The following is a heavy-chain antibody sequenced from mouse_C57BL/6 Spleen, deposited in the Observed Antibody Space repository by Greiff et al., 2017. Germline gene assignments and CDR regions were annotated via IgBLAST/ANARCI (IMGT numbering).Heavy chain of an antibody. CDR1: GYTFTSYW. J-gene: IGHJ3*01. V-gene: IGHV1-74*01. D-gene: IGHD2-2*01. CDR3: ARSTMVTTGPWFAY. CDR2: IHPSDSDT. Sequence: QVQLQQPGAELVKPGASVKVSCKASGYTFTSYWMHWVKQRPGQGLEWIGRIHPSDSDTNYNQKFKGKATLTVDKSSSTAYMQLSSLTSEDSAVYDCARSTMVTTGPWFAYWGQGTLVTVSA.